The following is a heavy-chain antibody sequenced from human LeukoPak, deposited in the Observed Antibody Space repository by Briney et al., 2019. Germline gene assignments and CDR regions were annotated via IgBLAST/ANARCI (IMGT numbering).Heavy chain of an antibody. CDR2: IKHDGSVK. CDR3: ATDRGWRTSGYYLYYFEY. V-gene: IGHV3-7*01. Sequence: GGSLRLSCAASGFIFTNYFMSWVRQAPGKGLEWVASIKHDGSVKYYVDSVRGRFTISRDNTMNSLYLQMSSLRAEDTAVYYCATDRGWRTSGYYLYYFEYWGQGTLVAVSS. CDR1: GFIFTNYF. D-gene: IGHD3-3*01. J-gene: IGHJ4*02.